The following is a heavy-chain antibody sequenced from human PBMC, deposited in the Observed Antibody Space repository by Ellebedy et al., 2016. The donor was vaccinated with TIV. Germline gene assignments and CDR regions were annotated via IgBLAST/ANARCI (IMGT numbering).Heavy chain of an antibody. J-gene: IGHJ6*02. CDR2: IVVGSGNT. CDR1: GFTFTSSA. CDR3: AATLVGGGDYYYYGMDV. Sequence: SVKVSCXASGFTFTSSAVQWVRQARGQRLEWIGWIVVGSGNTNYAQKFQERVTITRDMSTSTAYMELSSLRSEDTAVYYCAATLVGGGDYYYYGMDVWGQGTTVTVSS. D-gene: IGHD2-21*01. V-gene: IGHV1-58*01.